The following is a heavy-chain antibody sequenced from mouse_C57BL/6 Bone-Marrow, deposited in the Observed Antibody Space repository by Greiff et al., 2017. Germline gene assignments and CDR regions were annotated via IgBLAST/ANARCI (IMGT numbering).Heavy chain of an antibody. CDR2: IDPEDGET. CDR3: ARPIYDGYYVGWYFDV. D-gene: IGHD2-3*01. CDR1: GFNIKDYY. Sequence: EVKVVESGAELVKPGASVKLSCTASGFNIKDYYMHWVKQRTEQGLEWIGRIDPEDGETKYAPKFQGKATITADTSSNTAYLQLSSLTSEDTAVYYCARPIYDGYYVGWYFDVWGTGTTVTVSS. J-gene: IGHJ1*03. V-gene: IGHV14-2*01.